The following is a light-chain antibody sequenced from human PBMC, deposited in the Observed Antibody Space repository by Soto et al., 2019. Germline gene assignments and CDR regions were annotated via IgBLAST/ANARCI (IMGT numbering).Light chain of an antibody. CDR3: QQYNNWPRSWT. CDR1: QSVSSN. Sequence: EIVMTHSPATLSVSPGERATLSCRASQSVSSNLAWYQQKPGQAPRLLIYGASTRATGIPARFSGSGSGTEFTLTISSLQSEDFAVYYCQQYNNWPRSWTFGQGTKVDIK. J-gene: IGKJ1*01. V-gene: IGKV3-15*01. CDR2: GAS.